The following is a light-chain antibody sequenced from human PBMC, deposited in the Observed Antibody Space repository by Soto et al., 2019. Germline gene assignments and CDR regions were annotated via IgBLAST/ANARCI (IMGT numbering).Light chain of an antibody. CDR2: DTS. CDR3: QQRSSWPT. J-gene: IGKJ4*01. CDR1: QSVGSY. Sequence: EIVLTQSPVTLSLSPGARDTLSCRASQSVGSYLIWYQQKPGQAPRLLIFDTSTSATDIPDRCSGSGSGTDFTLTISSLEPADFSVYYCQQRSSWPTFGGGTKVEIK. V-gene: IGKV3-11*01.